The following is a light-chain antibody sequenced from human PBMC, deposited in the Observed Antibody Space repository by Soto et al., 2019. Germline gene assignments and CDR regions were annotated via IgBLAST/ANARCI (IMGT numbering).Light chain of an antibody. J-gene: IGKJ4*01. Sequence: DVVMTQSPDSLAVSLGERATINCKPSQSVLYSSSNKNYLAGYQQKPGQTPKLLIYWPSTRESGVPDRFSGSGSGTDFTLTIVSLQAEDVAVYYCQQYYSIPLTFGGGTKVEIK. CDR1: QSVLYSSSNKNY. CDR3: QQYYSIPLT. CDR2: WPS. V-gene: IGKV4-1*01.